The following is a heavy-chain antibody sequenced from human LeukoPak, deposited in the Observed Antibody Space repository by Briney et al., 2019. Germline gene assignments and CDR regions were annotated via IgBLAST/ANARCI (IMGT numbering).Heavy chain of an antibody. D-gene: IGHD5-18*01. CDR3: ARDESAYSYGFHWYFDL. Sequence: GGSLRLSCTASGVASAFTFSTYEMNWVRQAPGKGLDWLSHISGSGSTKYQADSVKGRFIVSRDNTKNSLYLQMNSLRVEDTAIYYCARDESAYSYGFHWYFDLWGRGTLVTVS. V-gene: IGHV3-48*03. J-gene: IGHJ2*01. CDR1: GVASAFTFSTYE. CDR2: ISGSGSTK.